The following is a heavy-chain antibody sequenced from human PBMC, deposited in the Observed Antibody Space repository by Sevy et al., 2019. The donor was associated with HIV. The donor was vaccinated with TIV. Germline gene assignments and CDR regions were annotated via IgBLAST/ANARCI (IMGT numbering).Heavy chain of an antibody. Sequence: ASVKVSCKASGYTFSSYGINWVRQAPGQGLEWMGWVSAFNGHTNYAQTLQDRVTMTTDTSTNTAYMELRSLRSDDTAIYYCARGFSGSFADYWGQGTSVTVSS. J-gene: IGHJ4*02. D-gene: IGHD1-26*01. V-gene: IGHV1-18*01. CDR3: ARGFSGSFADY. CDR2: VSAFNGHT. CDR1: GYTFSSYG.